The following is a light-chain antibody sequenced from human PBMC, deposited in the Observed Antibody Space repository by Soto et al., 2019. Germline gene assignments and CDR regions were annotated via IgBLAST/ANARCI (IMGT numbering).Light chain of an antibody. Sequence: QSVLTQPPSVSGAPGQRVTISCTGSSSNIGAGYDVHWYQQLPGTAPKLLIHGNINRPSGDPDRVSGSKSGTSASLAITGLQAEDEADYYCQSFDSSLSGVVFGGGTKLTVL. CDR3: QSFDSSLSGVV. CDR1: SSNIGAGYD. V-gene: IGLV1-40*01. J-gene: IGLJ2*01. CDR2: GNI.